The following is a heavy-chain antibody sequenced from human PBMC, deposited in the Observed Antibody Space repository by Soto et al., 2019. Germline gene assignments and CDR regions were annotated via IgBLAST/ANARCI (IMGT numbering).Heavy chain of an antibody. Sequence: PGGALRLSCAASAFTFSGYSMTWVRQAPGKGLEWVSLITGSGVTTYYADSVKGRFTVSRDNSKNTLYLQMNSLRAEDTAVYYCARALSGSIRYFDYWGQGTLVTVSS. CDR1: AFTFSGYS. D-gene: IGHD1-26*01. CDR2: ITGSGVTT. V-gene: IGHV3-23*01. CDR3: ARALSGSIRYFDY. J-gene: IGHJ4*02.